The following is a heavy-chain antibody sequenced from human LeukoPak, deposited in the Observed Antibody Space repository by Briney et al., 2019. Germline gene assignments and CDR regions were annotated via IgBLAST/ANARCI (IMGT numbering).Heavy chain of an antibody. J-gene: IGHJ4*02. D-gene: IGHD2-15*01. CDR2: IYHSGST. CDR1: GGSISSSSYY. Sequence: SETLSLTCTVSGGSISSSSYYWGWIRQPPGKGLEWIGSIYHSGSTYYNPSLKSRVTISVDTSKNQFSLKLSSVTAADTAVYYCARVPYCSGGSCYHRSYWGQGTLVTVSS. V-gene: IGHV4-39*07. CDR3: ARVPYCSGGSCYHRSY.